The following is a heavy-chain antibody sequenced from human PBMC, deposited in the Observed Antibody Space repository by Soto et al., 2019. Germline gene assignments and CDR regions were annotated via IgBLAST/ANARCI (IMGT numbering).Heavy chain of an antibody. V-gene: IGHV4-4*07. D-gene: IGHD5-12*01. J-gene: IGHJ4*02. CDR3: ARQGSYSAYNFAHGIQLWSFDF. CDR1: GGSINTFY. CDR2: IFSSGCT. Sequence: PSETLSLTCTVSGGSINTFYWSWVRQPAGKGLEWIGRIFSSGCTSCNPSLESRVARSVDTSKNHFSLNLSSVTAADMAVYYCARQGSYSAYNFAHGIQLWSFDFWGQGALVTVSS.